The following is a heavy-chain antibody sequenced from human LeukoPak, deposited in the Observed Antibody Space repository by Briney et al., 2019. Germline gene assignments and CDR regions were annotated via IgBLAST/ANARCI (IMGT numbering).Heavy chain of an antibody. V-gene: IGHV4-4*07. D-gene: IGHD1-1*01. J-gene: IGHJ6*03. CDR3: ARGPTTLGYNKAFYMDA. CDR1: GGSISGFY. CDR2: IYTSGST. Sequence: SETLSLTCTVSGGSISGFYWSWIRQPSGKRLEWIGRIYTSGSTNYNASLKSRVNMSVDTPKNQFSLKLNSVTAADTAVYYCARGPTTLGYNKAFYMDAWGKGITVTVSS.